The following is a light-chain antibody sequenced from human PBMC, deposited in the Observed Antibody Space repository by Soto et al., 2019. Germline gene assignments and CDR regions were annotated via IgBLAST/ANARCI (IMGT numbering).Light chain of an antibody. CDR3: CSFAGSGTYV. J-gene: IGLJ1*01. CDR1: SSDVGSHNL. V-gene: IGLV2-23*02. CDR2: EVN. Sequence: QSALTQPASVSWSPVQSITISCTGTSSDVGSHNLVSWYQQHPGKAPKLIIYEVNKRPSGVSNRFSGSKSGNTASLTIFGLQTEDEADYYCCSFAGSGTYVFGTGTKVTVL.